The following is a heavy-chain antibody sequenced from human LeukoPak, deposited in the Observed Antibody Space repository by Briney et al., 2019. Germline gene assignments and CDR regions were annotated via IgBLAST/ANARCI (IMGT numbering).Heavy chain of an antibody. V-gene: IGHV3-30-3*01. CDR3: ARGNPLALFDY. J-gene: IGHJ4*02. D-gene: IGHD1-14*01. Sequence: GGSLRLSCAASGFTSSSYAMHWVRQAPGKGLEWVAVISYDGSNKYYADSVKGRFTISRDNSKNTLYLQMNSLRAEDTAVYYCARGNPLALFDYWGQGTLVTVSS. CDR1: GFTSSSYA. CDR2: ISYDGSNK.